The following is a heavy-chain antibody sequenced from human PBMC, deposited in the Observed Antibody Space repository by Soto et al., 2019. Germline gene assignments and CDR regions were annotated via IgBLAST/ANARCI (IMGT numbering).Heavy chain of an antibody. D-gene: IGHD3-3*01. CDR3: ASKSATDTNNWFDP. J-gene: IGHJ5*02. CDR2: INHSGST. Sequence: SETLSLTCAVYGGSFSGYYWSWIRQPPGKGLEWIGEINHSGSTNYNPSLKSRVTISVDTSKNQFSLKLSSVTAADTAVYYCASKSATDTNNWFDPWGQGTLVT. V-gene: IGHV4-34*01. CDR1: GGSFSGYY.